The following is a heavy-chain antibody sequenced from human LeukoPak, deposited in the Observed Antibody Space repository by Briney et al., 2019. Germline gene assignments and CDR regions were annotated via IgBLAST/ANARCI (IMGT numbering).Heavy chain of an antibody. V-gene: IGHV1-69*04. CDR3: ARGRGAYDSGGDY. J-gene: IGHJ4*02. CDR2: IIPILGIA. CDR1: GGTFSSYA. D-gene: IGHD5-12*01. Sequence: SVKVSCKASGGTFSSYAISWVRQAPGQGLEWMRRIIPILGIANYAQKFQGRVTITTDKSTSTAYMELSSLRSEDTAVYYCARGRGAYDSGGDYWGQGTLVTVSS.